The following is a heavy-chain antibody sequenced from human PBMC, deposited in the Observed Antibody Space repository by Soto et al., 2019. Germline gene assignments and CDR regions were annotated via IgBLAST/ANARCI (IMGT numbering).Heavy chain of an antibody. J-gene: IGHJ6*02. CDR2: ISVYNGNT. CDR1: GYTFTSYG. CDR3: ARVSSGGRADYYYGMDV. D-gene: IGHD3-16*01. V-gene: IGHV1-18*01. Sequence: GASVKVSCKASGYTFTSYGISWVRQAPGQGLEWMGWISVYNGNTNYAQKLRGRVTMTTDTSTSTAYMELRSLRSDDTAVYYCARVSSGGRADYYYGMDVWGQGTTVTVSS.